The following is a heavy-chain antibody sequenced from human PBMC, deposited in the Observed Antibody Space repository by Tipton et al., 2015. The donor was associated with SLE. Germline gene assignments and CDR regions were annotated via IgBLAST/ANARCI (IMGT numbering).Heavy chain of an antibody. V-gene: IGHV4-61*09. CDR2: IYTSGST. CDR3: ARMDSVTTLVY. D-gene: IGHD4-23*01. J-gene: IGHJ4*02. CDR1: GGSISSGSYY. Sequence: TLSLTCTVSGGSISSGSYYWSWIRQPAGKGLEWIGHIYTSGSTNYNPSLKSRVTISVDTSKNQFSLKLSSVTAADTAVYYCARMDSVTTLVYWGQGTLVTVSS.